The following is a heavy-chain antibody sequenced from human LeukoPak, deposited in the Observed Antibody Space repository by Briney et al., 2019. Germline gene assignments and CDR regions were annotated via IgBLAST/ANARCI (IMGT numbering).Heavy chain of an antibody. Sequence: SQTLSLTCAISGDSVSSNSAAWNWIRQSPSRGLEWLGGTYYRSKWYNDYAVSVKSRITINPDASKNQFSLQLKSVTPEDTAVYYCARRLTQYDCFDPWGQGILVTVSS. V-gene: IGHV6-1*01. J-gene: IGHJ5*02. D-gene: IGHD2-2*01. CDR3: ARRLTQYDCFDP. CDR1: GDSVSSNSAA. CDR2: TYYRSKWYN.